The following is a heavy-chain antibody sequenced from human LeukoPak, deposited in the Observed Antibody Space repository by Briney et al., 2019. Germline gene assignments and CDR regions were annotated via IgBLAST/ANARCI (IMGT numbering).Heavy chain of an antibody. CDR2: INHSGST. Sequence: GSLRLSCAASGFTFSSYSMNWVRQAPGKGLEWIGEINHSGSTNYNPSLKSPVTISVDTSKNQFSLKLNSVTAADTAVYYCARSFDYWGQGTLVTVSS. CDR1: GFTFSSYS. J-gene: IGHJ4*02. V-gene: IGHV4-34*01. CDR3: ARSFDY.